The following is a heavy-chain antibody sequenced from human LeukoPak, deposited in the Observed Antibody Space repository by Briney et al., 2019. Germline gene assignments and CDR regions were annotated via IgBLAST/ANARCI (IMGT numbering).Heavy chain of an antibody. CDR1: GFTFSSYA. Sequence: GGPVRLSCAASGFTFSSYAMHWARQAPGKGLEYVSAISSNGGSTYYANSVKGRFTISRDNSKNTLYLQMGSLRAEDMAVYYCARELAVAGTGYYYYGMDVWGQPTTV. D-gene: IGHD6-19*01. V-gene: IGHV3-64*01. J-gene: IGHJ6*02. CDR2: ISSNGGST. CDR3: ARELAVAGTGYYYYGMDV.